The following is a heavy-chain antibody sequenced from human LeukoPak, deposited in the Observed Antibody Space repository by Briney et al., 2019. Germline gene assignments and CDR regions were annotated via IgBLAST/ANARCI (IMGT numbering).Heavy chain of an antibody. CDR1: GGSFSGYY. V-gene: IGHV4-34*01. CDR2: INHSGST. Sequence: SETLSLTCAVYGGSFSGYYWSWIRQPPGKGLEWIGEINHSGSTNYNPSLKSRVTISVDTSKNQFSLKLSSVTAADTAVYYCACQVLRYFDWLLPTGFDPWGQGTLVTVSS. CDR3: ACQVLRYFDWLLPTGFDP. D-gene: IGHD3-9*01. J-gene: IGHJ5*02.